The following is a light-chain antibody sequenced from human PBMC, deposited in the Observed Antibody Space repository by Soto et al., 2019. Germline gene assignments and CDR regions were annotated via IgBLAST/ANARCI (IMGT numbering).Light chain of an antibody. Sequence: VMTPSPDSLAVSLGERATINCKSSHSVLYSSNNKNYLAWYLQKPGQSPQLLIYLGSNRASGVPDRFSGSGSGTDFTLKISRVEAEDVGVYYCMQALQTPWTFGQGTKVDIK. J-gene: IGKJ1*01. CDR3: MQALQTPWT. CDR1: HSVLYSSNNKNY. V-gene: IGKV2-28*01. CDR2: LGS.